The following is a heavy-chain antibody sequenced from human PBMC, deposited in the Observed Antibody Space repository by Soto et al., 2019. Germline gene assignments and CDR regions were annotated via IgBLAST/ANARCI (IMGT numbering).Heavy chain of an antibody. CDR2: ITPIFDTT. Sequence: QIHLVQSGAEVKKPGSSVNISCKASGGTFSIYAISWVRQAPGQGLEWMGGITPIFDTTNYAQQFQGRLTITAETSTSTAYMELSGLRSDDTAIYFCARYTNSLINWFDPWGQGAQVTVSS. V-gene: IGHV1-69*06. CDR1: GGTFSIYA. J-gene: IGHJ5*02. CDR3: ARYTNSLINWFDP. D-gene: IGHD3-16*02.